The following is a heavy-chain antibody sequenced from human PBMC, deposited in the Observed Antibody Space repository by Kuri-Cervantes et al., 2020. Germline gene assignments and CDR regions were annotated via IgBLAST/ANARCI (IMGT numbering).Heavy chain of an antibody. CDR3: ARDQQYCSSTSCSNRGGFWFDP. D-gene: IGHD2-2*01. CDR1: GYTSTDYY. CDR2: INPSGGST. J-gene: IGHJ5*02. Sequence: ASVKVSCKSSGYTSTDYYMHWVRQAPGQGLEWMGIINPSGGSTSYAQKFQGRVTMTRGTSTSTVYMELSSLRSEDTAVYYCARDQQYCSSTSCSNRGGFWFDPWGQGTLVTVSS. V-gene: IGHV1-46*01.